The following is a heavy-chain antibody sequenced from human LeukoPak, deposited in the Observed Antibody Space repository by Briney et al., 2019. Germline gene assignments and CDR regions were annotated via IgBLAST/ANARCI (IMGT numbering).Heavy chain of an antibody. D-gene: IGHD4-11*01. CDR3: ARSLSDYSRFDY. CDR2: IIAYNGNT. V-gene: IGHV1-18*01. J-gene: IGHJ4*02. Sequence: ASVKVSCKASDYTFISYGFSWVRQAPGQGLEWMGWIIAYNGNTNYAQKLQGRVTMTTDTSTSTAYMELRSLRSDDTAVYYCARSLSDYSRFDYWGQGTLVTVSS. CDR1: DYTFISYG.